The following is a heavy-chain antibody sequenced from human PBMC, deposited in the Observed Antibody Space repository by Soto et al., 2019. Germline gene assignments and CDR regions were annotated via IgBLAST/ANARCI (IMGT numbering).Heavy chain of an antibody. CDR1: GGTFSSYA. V-gene: IGHV1-69*13. Sequence: GASVKVSCKASGGTFSSYAISWVRQAPGQGLEWMGGIIPIFGTANYAQKFQGRVTITADESTSTAYMELSSLRPEDTAVYYCAREDDFLTGYYVRLDYYYGMDVWGQGTTVTVSS. CDR3: AREDDFLTGYYVRLDYYYGMDV. J-gene: IGHJ6*02. CDR2: IIPIFGTA. D-gene: IGHD3-9*01.